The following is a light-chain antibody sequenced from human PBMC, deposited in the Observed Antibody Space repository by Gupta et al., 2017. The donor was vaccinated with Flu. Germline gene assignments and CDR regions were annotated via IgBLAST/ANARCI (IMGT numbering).Light chain of an antibody. V-gene: IGKV1-5*03. CDR3: HHESSSPIT. CDR1: PSISSW. Sequence: DIQMTQSPSTLSAPVGGRVTITCRASPSISSWLAWYQHKPGKGPKLLIYLASSLHDGVSSRFSGSGSGTEFTLTISRRQPDDAATHYCHHESSSPITFGQGTQLEIK. J-gene: IGKJ5*01. CDR2: LAS.